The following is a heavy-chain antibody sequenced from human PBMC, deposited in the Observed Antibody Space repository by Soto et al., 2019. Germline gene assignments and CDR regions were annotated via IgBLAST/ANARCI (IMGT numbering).Heavy chain of an antibody. V-gene: IGHV4-34*01. J-gene: IGHJ4*02. Sequence: SETLSLTCAVYGGSFSGYYWTWIRQPPGTGLEWIGEINHSGSTNYNPSLKSRVTISVDTSKNQFSLKLTSVTAADTAVYYCARDKITGLFVYWGQGTLVTVSS. D-gene: IGHD2-8*02. CDR1: GGSFSGYY. CDR2: INHSGST. CDR3: ARDKITGLFVY.